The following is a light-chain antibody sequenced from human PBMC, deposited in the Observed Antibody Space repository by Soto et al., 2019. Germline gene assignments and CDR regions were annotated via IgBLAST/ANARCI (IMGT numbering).Light chain of an antibody. V-gene: IGKV3-20*01. CDR1: QFVSSGY. Sequence: EIVLTQSPGSLSLSPGEGATLSCRASQFVSSGYLAWYQQRPGQPPRVLIYGASRRPTGIPDRFSGSGSGTDFTLTISRLEPEDSAVYYCQQYGSSPLTFGGGTKVEIK. CDR3: QQYGSSPLT. CDR2: GAS. J-gene: IGKJ4*01.